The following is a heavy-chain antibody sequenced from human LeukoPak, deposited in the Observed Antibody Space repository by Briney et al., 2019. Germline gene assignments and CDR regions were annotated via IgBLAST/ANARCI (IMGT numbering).Heavy chain of an antibody. CDR1: GFAVSSND. J-gene: IGHJ5*01. Sequence: GECLRLSCAASGFAVSSNDMSWVRQAPAKGLEWISDIFSGGSTNNADSVKGRFTVSRDSSKNTLYLQMNSLRADDTAVYYCARGTRGFDSWGQETLVTV. V-gene: IGHV3-53*01. CDR3: ARGTRGFDS. CDR2: IFSGGST.